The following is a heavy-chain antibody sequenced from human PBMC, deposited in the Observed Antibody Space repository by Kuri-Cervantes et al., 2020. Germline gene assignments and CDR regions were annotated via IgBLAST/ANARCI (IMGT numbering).Heavy chain of an antibody. Sequence: GESLKISCAASGFTFSSYAMSWVRQAPGKGLEWVSAISGSGGSTYYADSVKGRFTISRDNSKNTLYLQMNSLRAEDTAVYYCARGTVTATDYWGQGTLVTVSS. CDR3: ARGTVTATDY. CDR1: GFTFSSYA. D-gene: IGHD4-17*01. CDR2: ISGSGGST. V-gene: IGHV3-23*01. J-gene: IGHJ4*02.